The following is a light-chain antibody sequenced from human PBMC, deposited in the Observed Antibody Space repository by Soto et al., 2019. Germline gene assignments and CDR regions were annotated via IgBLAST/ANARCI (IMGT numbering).Light chain of an antibody. CDR1: SSNIGSNY. CDR3: AAWDDSLSGLV. Sequence: QSALTQPPSASGTPGQRVTISCSGSSSNIGSNYVYWYQQIPGTAPRLLIYRNNQRPSGVPDQFSGSKSGTSASLAISGLRSEDEADYYCAAWDDSLSGLVFGGGTKLTVL. V-gene: IGLV1-47*01. J-gene: IGLJ2*01. CDR2: RNN.